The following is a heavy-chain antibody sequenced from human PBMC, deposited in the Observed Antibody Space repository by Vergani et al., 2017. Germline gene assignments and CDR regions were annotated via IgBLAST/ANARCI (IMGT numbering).Heavy chain of an antibody. J-gene: IGHJ4*02. CDR3: ARHHWGGSCKCSLFDY. D-gene: IGHD2-15*01. Sequence: QVQLVESGGGVVQPGRSLRLSCAASGFTFSSYGMHWVRQAPGKGLEWVAVISYDGSNKYYADSVKGRFTISRDNSKNTLYLQMNSLRAEDTAVYDCARHHWGGSCKCSLFDYWGQGTLVTVSS. V-gene: IGHV3-33*01. CDR2: ISYDGSNK. CDR1: GFTFSSYG.